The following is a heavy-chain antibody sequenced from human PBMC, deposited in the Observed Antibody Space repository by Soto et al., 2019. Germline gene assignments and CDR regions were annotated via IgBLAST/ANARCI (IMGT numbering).Heavy chain of an antibody. CDR2: ISAYNGNT. D-gene: IGHD3-10*01. Sequence: ASVKVSCKASGYTFTSYGISWVRQAPGQGLEWMGWISAYNGNTNYAQKLQGRVTMTTDTSTSTAYMELRSLRSDDTAVYYCARGGVSGSGSSYYYYYYGMDVWGQGTTVTVSS. CDR1: GYTFTSYG. J-gene: IGHJ6*02. V-gene: IGHV1-18*01. CDR3: ARGGVSGSGSSYYYYYYGMDV.